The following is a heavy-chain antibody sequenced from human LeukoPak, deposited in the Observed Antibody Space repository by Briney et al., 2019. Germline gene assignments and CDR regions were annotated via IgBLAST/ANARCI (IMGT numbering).Heavy chain of an antibody. CDR2: ISSNGGST. D-gene: IGHD3-22*01. J-gene: IGHJ5*02. CDR1: GFTFSSYA. V-gene: IGHV3-64*01. CDR3: ARGRQYYYDSSDS. Sequence: GGSLRLSCAAPGFTFSSYAMHWVRQAPGKGXEYVSAISSNGGSTYYANSVKGRFTISRDNSKNTLYLQMGSLRAEDMAVYYCARGRQYYYDSSDSWGQGTLVTVSS.